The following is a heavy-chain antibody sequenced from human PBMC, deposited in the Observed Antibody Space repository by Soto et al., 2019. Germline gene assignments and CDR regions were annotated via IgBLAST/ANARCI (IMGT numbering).Heavy chain of an antibody. CDR2: SKSKTDGETR. V-gene: IGHV3-15*01. CDR3: STDLGYYGMDI. J-gene: IGHJ6*02. Sequence: EVQLVESGGGLVKPGGSLRLSCATSGFPFTNGCMSWVRQAPGKGLEWVARSKSKTDGETRDYAGPAKDRCKISRDDSKKTLYLRMNSLNSEDTAVYYCSTDLGYYGMDIWGQGTTVTVSS. CDR1: GFPFTNGC. D-gene: IGHD6-13*01.